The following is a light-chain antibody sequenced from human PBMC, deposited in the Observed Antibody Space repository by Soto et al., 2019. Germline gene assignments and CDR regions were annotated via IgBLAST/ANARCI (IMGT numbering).Light chain of an antibody. J-gene: IGKJ1*01. CDR3: QRYNGAST. Sequence: DIQMTQSPSSLSASVGDRVTITCRASQGIGNFLAWYQQKPGKVPTLLITAASTLRLGVPSRFSGSGFGTDFTLTISSLEPEDVATYYCQRYNGASTFGQGTKVEI. CDR1: QGIGNF. V-gene: IGKV1-27*01. CDR2: AAS.